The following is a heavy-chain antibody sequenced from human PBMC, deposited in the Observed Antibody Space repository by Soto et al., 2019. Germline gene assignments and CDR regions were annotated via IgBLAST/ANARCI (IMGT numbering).Heavy chain of an antibody. J-gene: IGHJ4*02. CDR2: ISSTTNYI. Sequence: LRLSCAASGSTFSIYSMNWVRQAPGKGLEWVSSISSTTNYIYYADSMKGRFTVSRDNAKNSVYLEMNSLSAEDTALYYCARESEDLTSNFDYWGQGTLVTVSS. CDR1: GSTFSIYS. V-gene: IGHV3-21*01. CDR3: ARESEDLTSNFDY.